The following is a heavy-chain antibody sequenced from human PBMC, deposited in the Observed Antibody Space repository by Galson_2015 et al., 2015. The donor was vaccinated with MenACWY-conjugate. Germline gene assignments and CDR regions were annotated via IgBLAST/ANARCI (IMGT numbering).Heavy chain of an antibody. V-gene: IGHV3-74*01. CDR1: GFTFSTYW. CDR3: ATAGSYRFDY. J-gene: IGHJ4*02. D-gene: IGHD1-26*01. Sequence: SLRLSYAPSGFTFSTYWMHWVRQAPGKGLEWVSRIDPDGSTTDYAESMKGRFTISRDNAKNTLFLQIHSLRVEDTAVYYCATAGSYRFDYWGQGALVTVSS. CDR2: IDPDGSTT.